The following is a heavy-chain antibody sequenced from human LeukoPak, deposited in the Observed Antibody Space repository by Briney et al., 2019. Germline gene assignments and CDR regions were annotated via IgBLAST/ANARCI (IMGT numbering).Heavy chain of an antibody. CDR2: IYSGGNT. CDR3: ARAQQQLVYSWFDP. J-gene: IGHJ5*02. V-gene: IGHV3-66*01. D-gene: IGHD6-13*01. Sequence: GGSLRLSCAASGFTFSSYGMHWVRQAPGKGLEWVSVIYSGGNTYYADSVKGRFSISRDNSKNTLYLQMNSLRADDTAVYYCARAQQQLVYSWFDPWGQGTLVTVSS. CDR1: GFTFSSYG.